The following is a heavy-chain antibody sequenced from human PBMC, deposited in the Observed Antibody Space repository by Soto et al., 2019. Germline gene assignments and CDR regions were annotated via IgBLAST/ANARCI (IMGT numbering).Heavy chain of an antibody. J-gene: IGHJ4*02. D-gene: IGHD3-22*01. CDR2: ISYDGSNK. CDR1: GFTFSSYA. CDR3: ARAEGGYYYDSSGYYPKGVDY. V-gene: IGHV3-30-3*01. Sequence: QVQLVESGGGVVQPGRSLRLSCAASGFTFSSYAMHWVRQAPGKGLEWVTVISYDGSNKYYADSVKGRFTISRDNSKNTLYPQMNSLRAGDTAVYYCARAEGGYYYDSSGYYPKGVDYWGQGTLVTVSS.